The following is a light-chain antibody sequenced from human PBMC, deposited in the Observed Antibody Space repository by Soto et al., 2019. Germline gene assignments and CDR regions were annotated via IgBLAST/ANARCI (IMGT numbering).Light chain of an antibody. V-gene: IGKV3D-20*02. Sequence: EIVLTQSPGTLSLSPGERATLSCRASQSIGSSYLAWYQQKPGQAPRLFIYGASSRATGIPDRFSGSGSGADFTLTISSLEPEDFAVYYCQQRSNWFTFGGGTKVDIK. J-gene: IGKJ4*01. CDR2: GAS. CDR1: QSIGSSY. CDR3: QQRSNWFT.